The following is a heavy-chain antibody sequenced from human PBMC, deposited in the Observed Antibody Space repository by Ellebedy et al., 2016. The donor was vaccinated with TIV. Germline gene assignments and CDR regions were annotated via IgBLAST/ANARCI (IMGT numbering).Heavy chain of an antibody. V-gene: IGHV3-7*01. CDR2: IAQDGSAK. D-gene: IGHD6-19*01. Sequence: GESLKISCEVSGFTFTIYWMSWVRQAPRKGLEWVANIAQDGSAKYYVDSVRGRFTISRDNAKNSVFLQMRSLRAEDTAVYYCSRGPVTGHYFAYWGQGISVTVSS. CDR3: SRGPVTGHYFAY. J-gene: IGHJ4*02. CDR1: GFTFTIYW.